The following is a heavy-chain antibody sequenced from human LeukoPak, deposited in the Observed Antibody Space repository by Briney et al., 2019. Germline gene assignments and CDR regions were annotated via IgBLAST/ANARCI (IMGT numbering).Heavy chain of an antibody. CDR2: ISSSGDTI. CDR3: ARDKGVVAATKDWFDP. V-gene: IGHV3-11*04. Sequence: GGSLRLSCAASGFTFSDYYMSWIRQAPGKGLEWVSYISSSGDTIYYADSVKGRFTISRDNAKNSLYLQMNSLRAEDTAVYYCARDKGVVAATKDWFDPWGQGTLVTVSS. CDR1: GFTFSDYY. J-gene: IGHJ5*02. D-gene: IGHD1-26*01.